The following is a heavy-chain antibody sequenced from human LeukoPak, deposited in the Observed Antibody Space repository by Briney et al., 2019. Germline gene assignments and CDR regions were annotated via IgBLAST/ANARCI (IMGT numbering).Heavy chain of an antibody. CDR1: GDSFTNYW. J-gene: IGHJ4*02. V-gene: IGHV5-51*01. D-gene: IGHD3-10*01. CDR2: IYPADSDT. CDR3: ARRYSDSGGYFDY. Sequence: GEPLKISCKGSGDSFTNYWIGWVRQMPGKGLEWMGLIYPADSDTRYSPSFQDQVTFSADKSISTAYLQWSSLKASDTAMYYCARRYSDSGGYFDYWGQGTLVTVSS.